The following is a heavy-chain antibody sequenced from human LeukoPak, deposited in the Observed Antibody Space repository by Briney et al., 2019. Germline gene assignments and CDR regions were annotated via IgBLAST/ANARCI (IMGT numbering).Heavy chain of an antibody. CDR3: ARVLIAAAGIWIVSPGNWFDP. V-gene: IGHV4-39*07. CDR1: GGSISSSSYY. CDR2: IYYSGST. Sequence: SETLSLTCTVSGGSISSSSYYWGWIRQPPGKGLEWIGSIYYSGSTYYNPSLKSRVTISVDMSKNQFSLKLSSVTAADTAVYYCARVLIAAAGIWIVSPGNWFDPWGQGTLVTVSS. J-gene: IGHJ5*02. D-gene: IGHD6-13*01.